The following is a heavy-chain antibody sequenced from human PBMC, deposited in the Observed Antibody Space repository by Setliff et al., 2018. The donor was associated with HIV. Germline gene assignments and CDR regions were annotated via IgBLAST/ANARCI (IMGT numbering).Heavy chain of an antibody. V-gene: IGHV4-59*05. J-gene: IGHJ4*02. Sequence: PSETLSLTCTVSGASISTYYWGWIRQPPGKGLEWIASIRSSGDTYYNPSLQSRVIISVDTSNNQISLKLTSVTAADTAVYYCTIPASSLAPNWGRGTQVTVSS. CDR1: GASISTYY. CDR2: IRSSGDT. CDR3: TIPASSLAPN.